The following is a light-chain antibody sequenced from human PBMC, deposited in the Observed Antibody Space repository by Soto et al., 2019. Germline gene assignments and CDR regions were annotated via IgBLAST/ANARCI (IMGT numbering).Light chain of an antibody. CDR1: NIGSKS. J-gene: IGLJ2*01. Sequence: SYELTQPPSVSVAPGQTARITCGGNNIGSKSVHWYQQKPGQAPVLVVYDASDRPSGIPERFSGSNSGNTATLTISRVEAGDEADYYCQVWDSSSDHVVFGGGPKVTVL. CDR3: QVWDSSSDHVV. V-gene: IGLV3-21*02. CDR2: DAS.